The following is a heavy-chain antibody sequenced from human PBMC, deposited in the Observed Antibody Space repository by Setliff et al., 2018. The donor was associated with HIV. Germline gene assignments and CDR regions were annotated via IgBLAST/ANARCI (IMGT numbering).Heavy chain of an antibody. CDR2: ISSSDNTM. Sequence: GGSLRLSCAASGFTFSDFSMSWIRQAPGKGLEWISYISSSDNTMYYADSVKGRFTISRDNSKNTLYLRMNSLRAEDTAVYYCAQAQTSVSGSYYQYLQHWGQGTLVTVSS. V-gene: IGHV3-11*01. J-gene: IGHJ1*01. D-gene: IGHD3-10*01. CDR1: GFTFSDFS. CDR3: AQAQTSVSGSYYQYLQH.